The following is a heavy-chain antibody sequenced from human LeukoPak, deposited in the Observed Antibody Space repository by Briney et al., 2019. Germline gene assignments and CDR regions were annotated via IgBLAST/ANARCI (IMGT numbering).Heavy chain of an antibody. V-gene: IGHV3-30*14. J-gene: IGHJ4*02. D-gene: IGHD6-19*01. Sequence: LPGGSLRLSCAASGFTFSSYAMHWVRQAPGKGLEWVAVISYDGSNKYYADSVKGRFTISRDNSKNTLYLQMGSLRAEDMAVYYCARGGAVAAFFDYWGQGTLVTVSS. CDR1: GFTFSSYA. CDR2: ISYDGSNK. CDR3: ARGGAVAAFFDY.